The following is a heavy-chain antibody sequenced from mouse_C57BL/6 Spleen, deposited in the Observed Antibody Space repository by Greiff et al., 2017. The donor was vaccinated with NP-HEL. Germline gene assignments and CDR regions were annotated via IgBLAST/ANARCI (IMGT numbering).Heavy chain of an antibody. CDR2: INPGSGCT. J-gene: IGHJ1*03. Sequence: VQLQQSGAELVRPGTSVKVSCKASGYAFTNYLIEWVKQRPGQGLEWIGVINPGSGCTNYNEKFKGKATLTADTSSSTAYMQLSSLTSEDSAVYFCASSPVYYGSSYGYFDVWGTGTTVTVSS. CDR3: ASSPVYYGSSYGYFDV. D-gene: IGHD1-1*01. V-gene: IGHV1-54*01. CDR1: GYAFTNYL.